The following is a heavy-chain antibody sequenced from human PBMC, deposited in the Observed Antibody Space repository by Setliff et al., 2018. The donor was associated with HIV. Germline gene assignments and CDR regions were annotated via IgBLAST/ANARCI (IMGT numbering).Heavy chain of an antibody. D-gene: IGHD3-22*01. Sequence: GGSLRLSCAASGFTFSSYGMNWVRQAPGKGLEWVAVMSYDGSNKYYADSVKGRFTISRGNSKNTLYLQMNSLRAEDTALYFCAKDKNKALSSGSPFQHWGQGTLVTVSS. CDR3: AKDKNKALSSGSPFQH. J-gene: IGHJ1*01. CDR2: MSYDGSNK. CDR1: GFTFSSYG. V-gene: IGHV3-30*18.